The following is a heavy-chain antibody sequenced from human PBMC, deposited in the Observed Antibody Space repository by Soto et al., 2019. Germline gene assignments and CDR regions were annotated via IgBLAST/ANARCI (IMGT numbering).Heavy chain of an antibody. D-gene: IGHD2-21*01. V-gene: IGHV3-48*02. CDR1: GFTFSSYS. CDR3: ARDIVVVNYYYGMDV. CDR2: ISSSSSTI. J-gene: IGHJ6*02. Sequence: GGSLRLSCAASGFTFSSYSMNWVRQAPGQGLEWVSYISSSSSTIYYADSVKGRFTISRDNAKNSLYLQMNSLRDEDTAVYDCARDIVVVNYYYGMDVWGQGTTVTVSS.